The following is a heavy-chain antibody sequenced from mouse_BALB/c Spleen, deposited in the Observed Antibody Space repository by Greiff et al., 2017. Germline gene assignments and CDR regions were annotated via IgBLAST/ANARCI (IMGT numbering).Heavy chain of an antibody. CDR3: ARARGYYYGSSYEYYYAMDY. CDR2: INPSNGRT. V-gene: IGHV1S81*02. D-gene: IGHD1-1*01. CDR1: GYTFTSYW. Sequence: QVQLQQPGAELVKPGASVKLSCKASGYTFTSYWMHWVKQRPGQGLEWIGEINPSNGRTNYNEKFKSKATLTVDKSSSTAYMQLSSLTSEDSAVYYCARARGYYYGSSYEYYYAMDYWGQGTSVTVSS. J-gene: IGHJ4*01.